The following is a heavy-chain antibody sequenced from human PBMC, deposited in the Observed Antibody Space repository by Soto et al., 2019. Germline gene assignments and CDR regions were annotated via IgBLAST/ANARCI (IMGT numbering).Heavy chain of an antibody. J-gene: IGHJ5*02. V-gene: IGHV3-23*01. Sequence: EVQLLESGGGLVQPGGSLSLSCAASGFTFNYYAMTWVRQAPGKGLEWVSTISASGGTTYYADSVKGRFTISRDNYKNTLYLQMNSLRAADTAVYYCAKRGIEVAGTYRWFDPWGQGTLVTVSS. CDR1: GFTFNYYA. CDR3: AKRGIEVAGTYRWFDP. D-gene: IGHD6-19*01. CDR2: ISASGGTT.